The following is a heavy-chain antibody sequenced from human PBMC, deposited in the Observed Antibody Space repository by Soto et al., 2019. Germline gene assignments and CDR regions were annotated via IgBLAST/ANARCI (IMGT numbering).Heavy chain of an antibody. CDR3: ARDRDDYGSGNYYNRIDF. J-gene: IGHJ4*02. V-gene: IGHV1-69*01. CDR1: VGIFSTYA. D-gene: IGHD3-10*01. Sequence: QVQLVQSGAEVKKPGSSVKVSCKASVGIFSTYAISWLRQAPGQGLEWMGGIIPLFGTPNYAQRFQGRVTSTADESTSTAYMELSSLRSEDTAVYYCARDRDDYGSGNYYNRIDFWGQGTLVTVSS. CDR2: IIPLFGTP.